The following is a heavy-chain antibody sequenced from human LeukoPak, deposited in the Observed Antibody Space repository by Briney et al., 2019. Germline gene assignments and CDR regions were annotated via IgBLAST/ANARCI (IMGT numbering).Heavy chain of an antibody. CDR1: GFTFSDYH. CDR2: ISGSSIYT. Sequence: GGSLRLSCAASGFTFSDYHMTWIRQAPGKGLEWVSYISGSSIYTRYADSVKGRFTISRDNAKNSLYLQMNSLRAEDTALYYWVRDISGYYFDYWGQGTLVTVSS. D-gene: IGHD3-22*01. V-gene: IGHV3-11*05. J-gene: IGHJ4*02. CDR3: VRDISGYYFDY.